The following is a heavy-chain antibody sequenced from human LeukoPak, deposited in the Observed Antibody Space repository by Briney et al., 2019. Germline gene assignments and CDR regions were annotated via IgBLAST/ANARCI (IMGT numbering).Heavy chain of an antibody. J-gene: IGHJ5*02. D-gene: IGHD2-15*01. CDR2: ISGSGGST. Sequence: GGSLRLSCAASGFTFSSYGMSWVRQAPGKGLEWVSAISGSGGSTYYADSVKGRFTISRDNSKNTLYLQTNSLRAEDTAVYYFAKASCSGGSCYSAAVGWFDPWGQGTLVTVSS. CDR3: AKASCSGGSCYSAAVGWFDP. V-gene: IGHV3-23*01. CDR1: GFTFSSYG.